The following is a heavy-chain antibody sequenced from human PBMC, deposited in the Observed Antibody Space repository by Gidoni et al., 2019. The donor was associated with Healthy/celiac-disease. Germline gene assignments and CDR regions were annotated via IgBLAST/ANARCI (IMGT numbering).Heavy chain of an antibody. J-gene: IGHJ4*02. CDR3: ARPRYGYYFDY. CDR2: SYYSGST. V-gene: IGHV4-39*01. CDR1: GGSISSRSYY. Sequence: QLQPQESGPGLVMPSETLSLTSTVSGGSISSRSYYSGWIRQPPGKGLEWIGSSYYSGSTYYNPSLKSRVTISVDTSKNQFSLKLSSVTAADTAVYYCARPRYGYYFDYWGQGTLVTVSS. D-gene: IGHD4-17*01.